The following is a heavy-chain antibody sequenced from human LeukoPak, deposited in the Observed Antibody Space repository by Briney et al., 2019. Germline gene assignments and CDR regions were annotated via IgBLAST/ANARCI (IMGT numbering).Heavy chain of an antibody. CDR1: GGSISSSSYY. Sequence: PSETLSLTCTVSGGSISSSSYYWGWIRQPPGKGLEWIGEINHSGSTNYNPSLKSRVTISVDTSKNQFSLKLSSVTAADTAAYYCARGEERSGEWRWDYWGQGTLVTVSS. D-gene: IGHD3-10*01. J-gene: IGHJ4*02. CDR2: INHSGST. CDR3: ARGEERSGEWRWDY. V-gene: IGHV4-39*07.